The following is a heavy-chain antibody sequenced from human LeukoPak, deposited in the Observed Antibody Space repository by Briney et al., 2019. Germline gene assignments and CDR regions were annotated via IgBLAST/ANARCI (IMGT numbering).Heavy chain of an antibody. V-gene: IGHV3-74*01. J-gene: IGHJ4*02. D-gene: IGHD4-23*01. CDR3: ARGRPHGNDY. CDR1: EFTFNKYW. CDR2: INSDGSHT. Sequence: GGSLRLSCTASEFTFNKYWMHWVRQAPGKGLVWVSRINSDGSHTDYADSVKGRFTISRDNAKNTLDLQMNSLRVEDTAVYYCARGRPHGNDYWGQGTLVTVSS.